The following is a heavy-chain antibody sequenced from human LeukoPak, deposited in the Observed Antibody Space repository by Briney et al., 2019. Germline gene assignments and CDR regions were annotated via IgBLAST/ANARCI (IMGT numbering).Heavy chain of an antibody. CDR2: IYYSGST. CDR3: ARETSLAGFASGLGFNY. V-gene: IGHV4-59*01. D-gene: IGHD6-19*01. CDR1: GGSISSYY. Sequence: SETLSLTCTVSGGSISSYYWSWIRQPPGKGLEWIGYIYYSGSTNYNPSLKSRVTISVDTSKNQFSLKLTSVAAADTATYYCARETSLAGFASGLGFNYWGQGILVTVSS. J-gene: IGHJ4*02.